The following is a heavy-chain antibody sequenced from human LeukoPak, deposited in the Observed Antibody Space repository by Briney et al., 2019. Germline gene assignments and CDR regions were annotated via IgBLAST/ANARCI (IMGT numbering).Heavy chain of an antibody. J-gene: IGHJ3*02. D-gene: IGHD4-17*01. CDR1: GGSISSGSYY. Sequence: SETLPLTCTVSGGSISSGSYYWSWIRQPAGKGLEWIGRIYTSGSTNYNPSLKSRVTISVDTSKNQFSLKLSSVTAADTAVYYCARDTVTTSLYAFDIWGQGTMVTVSS. CDR2: IYTSGST. V-gene: IGHV4-61*02. CDR3: ARDTVTTSLYAFDI.